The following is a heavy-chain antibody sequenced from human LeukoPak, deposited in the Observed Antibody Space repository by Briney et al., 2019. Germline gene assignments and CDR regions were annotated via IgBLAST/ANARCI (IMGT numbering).Heavy chain of an antibody. J-gene: IGHJ4*02. Sequence: GASVKVSCKASGYTFTSYDINWVRQATGQGLEWMGWMNPNSGNTGYAQKFQGRVTITRNTSISTAYMELSSLGSEDTAVYYCARLCYDSSGYYCPLDYWGQGTLVTVSS. V-gene: IGHV1-8*03. CDR1: GYTFTSYD. D-gene: IGHD3-22*01. CDR3: ARLCYDSSGYYCPLDY. CDR2: MNPNSGNT.